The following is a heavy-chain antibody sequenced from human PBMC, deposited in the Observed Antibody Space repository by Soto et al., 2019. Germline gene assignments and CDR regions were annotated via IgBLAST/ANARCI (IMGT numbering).Heavy chain of an antibody. D-gene: IGHD6-6*01. Sequence: EVQLVESGGGLIQPGGSLRLSCAASGFTVSSNYMSWVRQAPGKGLEWVSVIYSGGSTYYADSVKGRFTISRDNSKNTLYLQMNSLGAEDTAVYYCASASPTSSSRPGAFDIWGQGTMVTVSS. J-gene: IGHJ3*02. CDR2: IYSGGST. V-gene: IGHV3-53*01. CDR1: GFTVSSNY. CDR3: ASASPTSSSRPGAFDI.